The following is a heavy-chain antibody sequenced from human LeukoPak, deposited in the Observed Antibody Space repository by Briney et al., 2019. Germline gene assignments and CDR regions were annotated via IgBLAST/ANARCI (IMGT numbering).Heavy chain of an antibody. CDR1: GFTFSSYG. D-gene: IGHD4-17*01. V-gene: IGHV3-30*02. Sequence: PGGSLRLSCAASGFTFSSYGMHWVRQAPGKGLEWVAFIRYDGSNKYYADSVKGRFTIPRDNSKNTLYLQMNSLRAEDTAVYYCAKDRATVTTYFDYWGQGTLVTVSS. CDR3: AKDRATVTTYFDY. J-gene: IGHJ4*02. CDR2: IRYDGSNK.